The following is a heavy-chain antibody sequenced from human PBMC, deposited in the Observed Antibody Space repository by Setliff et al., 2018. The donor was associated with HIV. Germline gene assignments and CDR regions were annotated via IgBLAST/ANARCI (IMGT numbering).Heavy chain of an antibody. CDR2: IIPVFGTS. V-gene: IGHV1-69*13. CDR1: GSTFNNYG. Sequence: ASVKVSCKASGSTFNNYGVNWVRQAPGQGLEWMGGIIPVFGTSNYARNFQGRLAITADESTGTAYMDLSSLTSEDTAMYYCARSRSPYGEKYYFDSWGQGTLVTVSS. J-gene: IGHJ4*02. CDR3: ARSRSPYGEKYYFDS. D-gene: IGHD4-17*01.